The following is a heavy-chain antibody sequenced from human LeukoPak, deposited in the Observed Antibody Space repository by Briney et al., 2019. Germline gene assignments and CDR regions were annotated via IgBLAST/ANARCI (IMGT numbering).Heavy chain of an antibody. J-gene: IGHJ5*02. CDR2: IIPMFGTA. CDR3: AREEPGSFWFDP. CDR1: GGTFSSYG. V-gene: IGHV1-69*13. Sequence: SVKVSCKASGGTFSSYGISWVRQAPGQGLEWMGGIIPMFGTANYAQKFQGRVTITADESTSTAYMELGSLRSEDTAVYYCAREEPGSFWFDPWGQGTLVTVSS. D-gene: IGHD1-14*01.